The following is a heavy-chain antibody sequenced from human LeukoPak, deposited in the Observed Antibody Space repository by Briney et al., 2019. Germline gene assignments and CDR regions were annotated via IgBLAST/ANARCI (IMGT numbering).Heavy chain of an antibody. D-gene: IGHD3-22*01. V-gene: IGHV1-24*01. CDR3: ARDLRYYYDSSGYYDY. CDR2: FDPEDGET. J-gene: IGHJ4*02. CDR1: GYTLTELS. Sequence: ASVKVSCKVSGYTLTELSMHWVRQAPGKGLEWMGGFDPEDGETIYAQKFQGRVTITADESTSTAYMELSSLRSEDTAVYYCARDLRYYYDSSGYYDYWGQGTLVTVSS.